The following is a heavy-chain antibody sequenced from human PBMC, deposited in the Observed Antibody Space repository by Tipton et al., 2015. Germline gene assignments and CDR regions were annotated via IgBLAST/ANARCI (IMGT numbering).Heavy chain of an antibody. CDR3: ARTDALGHFDY. V-gene: IGHV4-59*11. Sequence: TLSLTCSVSSDSISKHYWSWIRQPPGKELEWIGYIQYSGSTNYNPSLKSRVTISVDTSKNQFSLRLSSVTAADTAVYFCARTDALGHFDYWDLGTLVTVSS. CDR2: IQYSGST. J-gene: IGHJ4*02. D-gene: IGHD2-8*01. CDR1: SDSISKHY.